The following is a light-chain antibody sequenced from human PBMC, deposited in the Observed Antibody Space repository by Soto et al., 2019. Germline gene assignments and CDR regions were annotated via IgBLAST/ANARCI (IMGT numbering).Light chain of an antibody. CDR3: QQYNSYWT. V-gene: IGKV1-5*01. J-gene: IGKJ1*01. CDR2: DAS. CDR1: QSISSW. Sequence: IQMTQSPSTLSASVGDRVTITCRASQSISSWLAWYQQKSGKAPKLLIYDASSLESGVPSRFSGSGSGTEFTLTISSLQPDDFATYYCQQYNSYWTFGQGTKV.